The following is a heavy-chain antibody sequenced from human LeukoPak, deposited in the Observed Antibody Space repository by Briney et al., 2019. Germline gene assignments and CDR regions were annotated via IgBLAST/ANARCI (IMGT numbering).Heavy chain of an antibody. V-gene: IGHV4-59*01. Sequence: SETLSLTCTVFGGSISSYYWSWIRQPPGKGLEWIGYIYYSGSTNYNPSLKSRVTISVDTSKNQFSLKLSSVTAADTAVYYCARSGTTSGAYYWGQGTLVTVSS. D-gene: IGHD1-7*01. CDR3: ARSGTTSGAYY. J-gene: IGHJ4*02. CDR1: GGSISSYY. CDR2: IYYSGST.